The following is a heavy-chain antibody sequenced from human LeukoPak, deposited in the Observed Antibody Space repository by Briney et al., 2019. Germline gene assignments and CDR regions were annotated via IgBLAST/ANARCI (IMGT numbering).Heavy chain of an antibody. CDR3: ARGSLAATAMNY. J-gene: IGHJ4*02. Sequence: SETLSLTCTVSGGSISSYYWSWIRQPPGKGLEWIGYIYYSGSTNYNPSLKSRVTISVDTSKNQFSLKLSSVTAADTAVYYCARGSLAATAMNYWGQGTLVTVSS. CDR2: IYYSGST. V-gene: IGHV4-59*01. D-gene: IGHD2-21*02. CDR1: GGSISSYY.